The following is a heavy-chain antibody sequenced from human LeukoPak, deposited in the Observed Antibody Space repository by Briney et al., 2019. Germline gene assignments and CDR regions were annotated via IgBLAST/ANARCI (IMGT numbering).Heavy chain of an antibody. J-gene: IGHJ4*02. CDR2: ISGSGGST. Sequence: GGSLRLSCAASGFTFRNYPMIGVPQAPGKALEWVSSISGSGGSTFYADSVKGRFTISRDNSKNTLYLQMSSLRAEDTAIYYCANGLTYGDYGGYCGPGTLVSVSS. CDR3: ANGLTYGDYGGY. D-gene: IGHD4-17*01. V-gene: IGHV3-23*01. CDR1: GFTFRNYP.